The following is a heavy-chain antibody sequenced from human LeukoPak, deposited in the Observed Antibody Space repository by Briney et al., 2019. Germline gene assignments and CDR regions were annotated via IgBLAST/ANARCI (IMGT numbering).Heavy chain of an antibody. V-gene: IGHV4-39*01. J-gene: IGHJ3*02. D-gene: IGHD6-13*01. CDR1: GGSISSGGYY. Sequence: SETLSLTCTVSGGSISSGGYYWSWIRQHPGKGLEWIGYIYYSGSTYYNPSLKSRVTISVDTSKNQFSLKLSSVTAADTAVYYCARHWYSSTSLIKNAFDIWGQGTMVTVSS. CDR3: ARHWYSSTSLIKNAFDI. CDR2: IYYSGST.